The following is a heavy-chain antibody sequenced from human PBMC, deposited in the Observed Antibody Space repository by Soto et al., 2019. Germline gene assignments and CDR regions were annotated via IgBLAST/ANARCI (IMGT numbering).Heavy chain of an antibody. CDR1: GFTFSSYW. J-gene: IGHJ3*02. CDR2: INSDGSST. Sequence: PGGSLRLSCAASGFTFSSYWMHWVRQAPGKGLVWVSRINSDGSSTSYADSVKGRFTISRDNAKNTLNLQMNSLRAEDTAVYYCAGTLMTTVTTYAFDIWGQGTMVT. V-gene: IGHV3-74*01. D-gene: IGHD4-4*01. CDR3: AGTLMTTVTTYAFDI.